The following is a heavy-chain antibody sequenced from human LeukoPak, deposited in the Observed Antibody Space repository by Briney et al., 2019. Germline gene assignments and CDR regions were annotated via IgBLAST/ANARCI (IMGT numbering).Heavy chain of an antibody. CDR2: IAYDGSRA. J-gene: IGHJ4*02. D-gene: IGHD1-14*01. V-gene: IGHV3-33*01. CDR1: GFTFGGYG. Sequence: GGSLRLSCAGSGFTFGGYGMHWFRQTPGKGLEWVAVIAYDGSRAFYADSVKGRLTISRDNSKTTMSVQMDDLRAEDTAVYYCTRYNNDHFDYWGQGTLVTVSS. CDR3: TRYNNDHFDY.